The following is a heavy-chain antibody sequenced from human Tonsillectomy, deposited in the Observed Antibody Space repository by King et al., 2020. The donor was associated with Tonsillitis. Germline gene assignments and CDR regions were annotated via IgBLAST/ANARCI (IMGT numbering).Heavy chain of an antibody. CDR3: ARGLGTYDSRGSYYYYGMDV. D-gene: IGHD3-22*01. V-gene: IGHV3-33*05. CDR2: ISYDGSNK. CDR1: GFTFSSYG. Sequence: VQLVQSGGGVVQPGRSLRLSCAASGFTFSSYGMHWVRQAPGKGLQWVALISYDGSNKYYADSVKGRLSISRDNSKNTLYLQMNSLRAGDTAVYYCARGLGTYDSRGSYYYYGMDVWGQGTTVTVSS. J-gene: IGHJ6*02.